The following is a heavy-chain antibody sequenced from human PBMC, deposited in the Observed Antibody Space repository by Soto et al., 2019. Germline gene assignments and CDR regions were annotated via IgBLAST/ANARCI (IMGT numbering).Heavy chain of an antibody. V-gene: IGHV3-23*01. CDR1: GFTFSSYT. J-gene: IGHJ4*02. CDR3: ARDRSDDSTIDY. Sequence: GGSLRLSCAASGFTFSSYTLSWVRQAPGKGLEWVSSLSTSDDTTSYADSVKGRFTISRDNSKNRLYLQMNRRRVKDTAVYSCARDRSDDSTIDYWGQGTLVTVSS. D-gene: IGHD3-9*01. CDR2: LSTSDDTT.